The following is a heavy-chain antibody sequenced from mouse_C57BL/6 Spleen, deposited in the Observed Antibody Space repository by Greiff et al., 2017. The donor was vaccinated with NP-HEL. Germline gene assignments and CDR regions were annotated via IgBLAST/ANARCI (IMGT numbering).Heavy chain of an antibody. Sequence: EVKVVESGGGLVKPGGSLKLSCAASGFTFSSYAMSWVRQTPEKRLEWVATISDGGSYTYYPDNVKGRFTISRDNAKNNLYLQMSHLKSEDTAMYYCARDGYYGSRRNFDYWGQGTTLTVSS. V-gene: IGHV5-4*01. CDR1: GFTFSSYA. D-gene: IGHD1-1*01. J-gene: IGHJ2*01. CDR3: ARDGYYGSRRNFDY. CDR2: ISDGGSYT.